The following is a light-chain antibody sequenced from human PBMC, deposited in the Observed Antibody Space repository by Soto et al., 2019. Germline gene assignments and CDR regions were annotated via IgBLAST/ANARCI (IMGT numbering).Light chain of an antibody. J-gene: IGKJ2*01. V-gene: IGKV1-39*01. CDR1: QSISSY. CDR2: AAI. Sequence: DIQMTQSPSSLSASVGDRVTITCRASQSISSYLNWYQQKPGKAPKLLIFAAISLHSGVPSRFSGSGSGTDFTLTISSLQPEDFATYYCQQSYSTPYTFGQGTKLDIK. CDR3: QQSYSTPYT.